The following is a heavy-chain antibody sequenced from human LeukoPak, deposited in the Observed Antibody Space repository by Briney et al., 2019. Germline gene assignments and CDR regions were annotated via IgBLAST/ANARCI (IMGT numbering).Heavy chain of an antibody. Sequence: HPGGSLRLSCAASGFTFSSYWMSWVRQAPGKGLEWVANIKQDGSEKYYVDSVKGRFTISRDNAKNSLYLQMNSLRAENTAVYYCARESGSYCSVFDYWGQGTLVTVSS. D-gene: IGHD1-26*01. CDR2: IKQDGSEK. V-gene: IGHV3-7*01. CDR1: GFTFSSYW. CDR3: ARESGSYCSVFDY. J-gene: IGHJ4*02.